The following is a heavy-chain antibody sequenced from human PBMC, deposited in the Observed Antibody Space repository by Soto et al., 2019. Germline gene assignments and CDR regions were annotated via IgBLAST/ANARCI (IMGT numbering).Heavy chain of an antibody. J-gene: IGHJ3*02. CDR2: IYYSGST. Sequence: QLQLQESGPGLVKPSETLSLTCTVSGGSISSSSYYWGWIRQPPGKGLEWIGSIYYSGSTYYNPSLKSRVTISVDTSTNQFSLTLSSVTAADTAVYYCASLMARYCSGGSCYSFAFDIRGQGTMVTVSS. D-gene: IGHD2-15*01. V-gene: IGHV4-39*01. CDR3: ASLMARYCSGGSCYSFAFDI. CDR1: GGSISSSSYY.